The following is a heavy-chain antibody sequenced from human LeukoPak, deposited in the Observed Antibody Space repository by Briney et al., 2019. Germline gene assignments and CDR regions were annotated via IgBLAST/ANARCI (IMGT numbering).Heavy chain of an antibody. Sequence: GRSLRLSCAASGFTFSSYAMHWVRQAPGKGLEWVAVISYDGSNKYYADSVKGRFTISRDNAKNTLYLQMNSLRAEDTAVYYCARGELRFDYWGQGTLVTVSS. CDR2: ISYDGSNK. CDR1: GFTFSSYA. J-gene: IGHJ4*02. CDR3: ARGELRFDY. V-gene: IGHV3-30-3*01. D-gene: IGHD1-26*01.